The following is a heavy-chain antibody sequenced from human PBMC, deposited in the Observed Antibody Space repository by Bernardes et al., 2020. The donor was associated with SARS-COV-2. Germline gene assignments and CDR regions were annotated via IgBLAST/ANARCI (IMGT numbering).Heavy chain of an antibody. CDR2: ISGSGSTM. D-gene: IGHD3-22*01. J-gene: IGHJ6*02. CDR3: ARGHDSSGYYPNRGGYYYGMDV. V-gene: IGHV3-11*01. Sequence: GGSLRLSCAASGFTFSDSYMSWIRQAPGKGLEWVSFISGSGSTMYYADSVTGRFTISRDNAKNSLYLQMNSLTAEDTAVYYCARGHDSSGYYPNRGGYYYGMDVWGLGTTVTVSS. CDR1: GFTFSDSY.